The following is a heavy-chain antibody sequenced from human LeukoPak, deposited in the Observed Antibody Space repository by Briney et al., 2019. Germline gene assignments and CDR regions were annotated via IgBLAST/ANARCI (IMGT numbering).Heavy chain of an antibody. CDR3: ARGLRRRGYDILTGYNY. J-gene: IGHJ4*02. V-gene: IGHV1-8*01. D-gene: IGHD3-9*01. Sequence: ASVKVSCKASGYTFTSYDINWVRQATGQGLEWMGWMNPNSGNTGYAQKFQGRVTMTRITSISTAYMELSSLRSEDTAVYYCARGLRRRGYDILTGYNYWGQGTLVTVSS. CDR2: MNPNSGNT. CDR1: GYTFTSYD.